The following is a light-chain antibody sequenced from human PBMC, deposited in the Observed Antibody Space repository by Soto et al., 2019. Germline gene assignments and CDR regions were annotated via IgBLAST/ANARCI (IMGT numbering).Light chain of an antibody. J-gene: IGKJ5*01. CDR2: GTS. Sequence: ILFTQAPPPPAFSPGGRATLSCRASQSVSSNLAWYQQKPGQAPRLLIYGTSSRATGIRFSGSGSGTDFTLTISRLEPEDFAVFYCQQYGSSITFGQGTRLEIK. CDR1: QSVSSN. V-gene: IGKV3-20*01. CDR3: QQYGSSIT.